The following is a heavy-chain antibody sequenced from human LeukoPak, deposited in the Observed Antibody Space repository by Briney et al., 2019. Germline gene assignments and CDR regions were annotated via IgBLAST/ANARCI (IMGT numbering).Heavy chain of an antibody. V-gene: IGHV3-48*02. CDR1: GFTFSSYS. CDR3: ARDGIYYDSSGDYGYYYYGMDA. CDR2: ISSNRGTI. D-gene: IGHD3-22*01. Sequence: PGGSLTLSCAASGFTFSSYSMNWIRQAPGKGLEWVSYISSNRGTIYYADSVKGRFTISRDNAKNSLYLQMNSLRDEDTAVYYCARDGIYYDSSGDYGYYYYGMDAWGQGTTVTVSS. J-gene: IGHJ6*02.